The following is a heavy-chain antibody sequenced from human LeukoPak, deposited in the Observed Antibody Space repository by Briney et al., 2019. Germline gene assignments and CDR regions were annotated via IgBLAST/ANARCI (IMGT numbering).Heavy chain of an antibody. J-gene: IGHJ4*02. CDR1: GGSISSYY. D-gene: IGHD5-12*01. CDR2: IYTSGST. CDR3: ARVRLSSRYSGYDSGDTGDY. Sequence: PSETLSLTCTVSGGSISSYYWSWIRQPAGKGLEWIGRIYTSGSTNYNPSLKSRVTISVDTSKNQFSLKLSSVTAADTAVYYCARVRLSSRYSGYDSGDTGDYWGQGTLVTVSS. V-gene: IGHV4-4*07.